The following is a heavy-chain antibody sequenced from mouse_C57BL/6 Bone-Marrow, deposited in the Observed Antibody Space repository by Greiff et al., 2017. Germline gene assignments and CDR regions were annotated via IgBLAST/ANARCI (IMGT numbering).Heavy chain of an antibody. J-gene: IGHJ4*01. CDR3: ARDRGRAMDY. CDR1: GFTFSSYA. V-gene: IGHV5-4*01. D-gene: IGHD3-1*01. Sequence: EVKLVESGGGLVKPGGSLKLSCAASGFTFSSYAMSWVHQTPEKRLEWVATISDGGSYTYYPDNVKGRFTISRDNAKNNLYLQMSHLKSEDTAMYYCARDRGRAMDYWGQGTSVTVSS. CDR2: ISDGGSYT.